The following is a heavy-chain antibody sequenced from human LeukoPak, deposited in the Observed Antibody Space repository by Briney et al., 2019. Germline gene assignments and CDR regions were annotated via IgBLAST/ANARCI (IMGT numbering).Heavy chain of an antibody. D-gene: IGHD6-19*01. J-gene: IGHJ4*02. CDR3: AKDLMIAVAGTSDY. V-gene: IGHV3-30*18. CDR2: ISYDGSNK. Sequence: GRSLRLSCAASGFSFSSYGMHWVRQAPGKGLEWVAVISYDGSNKYYAGSVKGRFTISRDNSKNTLYLQMNSLRAEDTAVYYCAKDLMIAVAGTSDYWGQGTLVTVSS. CDR1: GFSFSSYG.